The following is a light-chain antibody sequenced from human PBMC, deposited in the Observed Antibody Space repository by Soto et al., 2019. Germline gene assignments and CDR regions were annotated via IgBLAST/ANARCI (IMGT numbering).Light chain of an antibody. CDR2: GAS. CDR1: QSVTSLH. J-gene: IGKJ1*01. V-gene: IGKV3-20*01. Sequence: EIVLTQSPGTLSLSPGERATLACRASQSVTSLHLAWYQQRPDQAPRLLIFGASSRATGIPVQFSGSGSGRAFTLTIGRVEPDDFAVYYCKPYGSSCWRFRQGTKVEIK. CDR3: KPYGSSCWR.